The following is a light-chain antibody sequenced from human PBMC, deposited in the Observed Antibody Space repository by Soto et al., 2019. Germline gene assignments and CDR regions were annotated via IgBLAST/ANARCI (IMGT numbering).Light chain of an antibody. Sequence: DIQITQSPSSLSASVGDSLTITCRASQYISTYLNWYGQKPGKAPKLLIYVASNLQSGVPSMFSGSGSGTDCPLTISSLQPEDIATYCCQESYSTSFGQGTKVDI. J-gene: IGKJ1*01. CDR1: QYISTY. CDR3: QESYSTS. CDR2: VAS. V-gene: IGKV1-39*01.